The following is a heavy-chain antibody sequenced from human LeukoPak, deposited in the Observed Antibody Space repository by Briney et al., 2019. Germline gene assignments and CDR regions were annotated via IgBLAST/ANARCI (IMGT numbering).Heavy chain of an antibody. Sequence: KPSETLSLTCTVSGGSSSYSSYYWRWSRQPPGKGLEWVASVHYTGSTYYPPSLKGRVTIYVDTSRNQFSLTVNSVTDEDTAVYYCYPTLRLNWGQGTLVTVSS. CDR3: YPTLRLN. J-gene: IGHJ4*02. V-gene: IGHV4-39*01. CDR1: GGSSSYSSYY. CDR2: VHYTGST. D-gene: IGHD4-17*01.